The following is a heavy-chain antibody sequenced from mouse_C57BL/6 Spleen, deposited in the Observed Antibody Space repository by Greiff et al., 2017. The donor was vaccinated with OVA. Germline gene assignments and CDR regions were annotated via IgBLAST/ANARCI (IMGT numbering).Heavy chain of an antibody. D-gene: IGHD1-1*01. J-gene: IGHJ1*03. Sequence: VKLMESGPELVKPGASVKISCKASGYAFSSSWMNWVKQRPGKGLEWIGRIYPGDGDTNYNGKFKGKATLTADKSSSTAYMQLSSLTSEDSAVYFCARRHGSSSFDVWGTGTTVTVSS. V-gene: IGHV1-82*01. CDR2: IYPGDGDT. CDR1: GYAFSSSW. CDR3: ARRHGSSSFDV.